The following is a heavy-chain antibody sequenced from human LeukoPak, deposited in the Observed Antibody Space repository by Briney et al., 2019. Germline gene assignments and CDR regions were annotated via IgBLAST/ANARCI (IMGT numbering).Heavy chain of an antibody. J-gene: IGHJ5*01. CDR3: ARTSTIAAFNWFDS. CDR2: ISAFDGNT. CDR1: GYTFTSYG. V-gene: IGHV1-18*01. Sequence: ASVKVSCKASGYTFTSYGISWVRQAPGQGLEWMGWISAFDGNTNFAQNLQGRVTMTTDTSTSTAYMELRSLRSDDTAVYYCARTSTIAAFNWFDSWGQGTLVTVS. D-gene: IGHD6-6*01.